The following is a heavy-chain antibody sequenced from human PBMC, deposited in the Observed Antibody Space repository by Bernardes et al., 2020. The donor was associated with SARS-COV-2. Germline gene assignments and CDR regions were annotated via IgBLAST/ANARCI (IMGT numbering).Heavy chain of an antibody. D-gene: IGHD2-2*01. V-gene: IGHV3-9*01. Sequence: SLKHSSKASGFTLDDYAMHWVLPAPGKGLEWVSGISWNSGSIGYADSVKGRFTISRDNAKNSLYLQMNSLRAEDTALYYCAKVSQLADAFDIWGQGTMVTVSS. CDR1: GFTLDDYA. CDR3: AKVSQLADAFDI. J-gene: IGHJ3*02. CDR2: ISWNSGSI.